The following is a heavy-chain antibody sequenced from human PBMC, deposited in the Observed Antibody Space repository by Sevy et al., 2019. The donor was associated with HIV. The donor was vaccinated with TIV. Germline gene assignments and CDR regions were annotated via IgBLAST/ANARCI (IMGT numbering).Heavy chain of an antibody. CDR2: ISGSGGST. Sequence: GGSLRLSCAASGFTFSSYAMSWVRQAPGKGLEWVSAISGSGGSTYYADSGKGRFTISRDNSKNTLYLQMNSLRAEDTAAYYCAKGAPGMTPTQNWFDPWGQGTLVTVSS. D-gene: IGHD2-15*01. CDR3: AKGAPGMTPTQNWFDP. CDR1: GFTFSSYA. J-gene: IGHJ5*02. V-gene: IGHV3-23*01.